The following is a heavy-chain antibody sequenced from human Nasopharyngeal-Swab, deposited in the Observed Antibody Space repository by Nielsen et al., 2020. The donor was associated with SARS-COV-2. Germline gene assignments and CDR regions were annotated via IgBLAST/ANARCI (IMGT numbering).Heavy chain of an antibody. Sequence: SQILSLPCSISGDRVSSNSAAWHWLRQSPWRGLEWLGRTYYRSKWYNDYAVSVKSRITINPDTSKNQFSLQLNSVTPEDTAVYYCARDPDIVGATNARWFDPWGQGTLVTVSS. CDR3: ARDPDIVGATNARWFDP. CDR1: GDRVSSNSAA. V-gene: IGHV6-1*01. CDR2: TYYRSKWYN. J-gene: IGHJ5*02. D-gene: IGHD1-26*01.